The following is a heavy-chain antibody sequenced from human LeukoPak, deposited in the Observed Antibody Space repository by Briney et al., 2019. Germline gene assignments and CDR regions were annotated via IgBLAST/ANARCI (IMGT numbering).Heavy chain of an antibody. J-gene: IGHJ5*02. V-gene: IGHV1-3*01. CDR2: INAGNGNT. Sequence: AASVRVSSKASGYTFTSYAMHWVRQAPGQRLERMGWINAGNGNTKYSQKFQGRVTITRDTSASTAYMELSSLRSEDTAVYYCARGPQYYDILTAQTGFDPWGQGTLVTVSS. D-gene: IGHD3-9*01. CDR3: ARGPQYYDILTAQTGFDP. CDR1: GYTFTSYA.